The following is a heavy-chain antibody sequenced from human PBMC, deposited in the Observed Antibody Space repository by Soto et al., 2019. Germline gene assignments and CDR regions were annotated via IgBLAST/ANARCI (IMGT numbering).Heavy chain of an antibody. CDR1: GYTFPSYN. D-gene: IGHD3-10*01. J-gene: IGHJ4*02. V-gene: IGHV1-8*01. CDR2: MNPNSGNT. CDR3: AREDFYGSGSYGY. Sequence: QVQLLQSGAELKKPGASVKVSCKASGYTFPSYNINWVRQATGQGPEWMGWMNPNSGNTGYAQKFQGRVTMTRDSSISTAYMELSSLRSEDTAVYYCAREDFYGSGSYGYWGQGTLVTVSS.